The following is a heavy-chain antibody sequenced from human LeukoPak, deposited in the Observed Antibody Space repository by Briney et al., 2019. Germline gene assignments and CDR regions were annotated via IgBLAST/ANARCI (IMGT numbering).Heavy chain of an antibody. J-gene: IGHJ5*02. CDR1: GFTFSTYT. V-gene: IGHV3-21*01. CDR3: VRIPNTAPFPNWFDP. Sequence: NPGGSLRLSCAASGFTFSTYTMNWIRQAPGKGLEWVSSIGTSSSSIYYADSARGRFTISRDNARNSVYLQMNSLGAEDTAVYYCVRIPNTAPFPNWFDPWGQGTLVTVSS. D-gene: IGHD2-2*02. CDR2: IGTSSSSI.